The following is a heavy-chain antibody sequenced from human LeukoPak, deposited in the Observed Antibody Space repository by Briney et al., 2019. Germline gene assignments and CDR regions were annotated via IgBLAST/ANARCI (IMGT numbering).Heavy chain of an antibody. D-gene: IGHD3-3*01. Sequence: ASVKVSCKASGYTFTGYYMHWLRQAPGQGLEWMGWINPNSGGTNYAQKFQGRVTMTRDTSISTAYMELSRLRSDDTAVYYCARGVITIFGVVIIDYYGMDVWGQGTTVTVSS. CDR2: INPNSGGT. CDR1: GYTFTGYY. V-gene: IGHV1-2*02. CDR3: ARGVITIFGVVIIDYYGMDV. J-gene: IGHJ6*02.